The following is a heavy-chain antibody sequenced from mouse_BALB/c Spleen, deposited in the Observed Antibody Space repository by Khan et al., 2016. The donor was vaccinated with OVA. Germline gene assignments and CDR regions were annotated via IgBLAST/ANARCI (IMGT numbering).Heavy chain of an antibody. D-gene: IGHD1-1*01. J-gene: IGHJ1*01. CDR2: ISTYYGDA. V-gene: IGHV1S137*01. Sequence: QVQLQQSGAELVRPGVSVKISCKGSGYTFTDYAMHWVKQSHAKSLEWIGVISTYYGDANYNQKFKGKATMTVDKSSSTAYMELGRLTSEDSAIYYGARDYGSRYRYFDVWGAGTTVTVSS. CDR3: ARDYGSRYRYFDV. CDR1: GYTFTDYA.